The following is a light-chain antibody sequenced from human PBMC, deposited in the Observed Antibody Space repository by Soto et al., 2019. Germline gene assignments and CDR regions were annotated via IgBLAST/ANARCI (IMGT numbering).Light chain of an antibody. V-gene: IGLV2-14*01. Sequence: QSVLTQPASVSGSPGQSITISCTGTSSDVGGYNYVSWYQQHAGKAPKLMICDVSNRPSGISNRFSGSKSGNTASLTISGLQAEDEADYYCSSYTSSSTWVFGGGTKATVL. CDR1: SSDVGGYNY. J-gene: IGLJ3*02. CDR2: DVS. CDR3: SSYTSSSTWV.